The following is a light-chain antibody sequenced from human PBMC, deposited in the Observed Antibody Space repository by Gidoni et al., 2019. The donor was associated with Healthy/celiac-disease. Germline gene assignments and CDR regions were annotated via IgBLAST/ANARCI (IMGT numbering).Light chain of an antibody. J-gene: IGKJ2*01. V-gene: IGKV3-15*01. CDR1: QSLSSN. CDR2: GAS. CDR3: QQYNNWPPGYT. Sequence: EIVMTQSQATLSLSPGDRATVSCRASQSLSSNLSWYQQKPGQAPRLLSYGASTRATGIPARFSGSGSGTEFTLTLSRLQSEDFAVYYGQQYNNWPPGYTFGQGPKLEIK.